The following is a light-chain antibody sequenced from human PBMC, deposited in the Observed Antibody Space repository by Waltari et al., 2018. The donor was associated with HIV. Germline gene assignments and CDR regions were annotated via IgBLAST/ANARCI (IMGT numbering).Light chain of an antibody. J-gene: IGLJ3*02. CDR2: LNSDGSH. CDR1: SGHSNYD. CDR3: QTWDTGIRV. Sequence: QLVLTQSPSASASLGASVKFTCTLSSGHSNYDIAWQQQQPEKGPRYLMKLNSDGSHSKGDGIPDRFSGSSSGAERYLTISSLQSEDEADYYCQTWDTGIRVFGGGTKLTVL. V-gene: IGLV4-69*01.